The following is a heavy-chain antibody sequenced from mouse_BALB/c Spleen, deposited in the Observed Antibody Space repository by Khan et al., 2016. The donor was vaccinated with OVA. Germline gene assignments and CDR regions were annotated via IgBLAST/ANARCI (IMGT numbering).Heavy chain of an antibody. J-gene: IGHJ3*01. V-gene: IGHV3-8*02. CDR3: ARSTYRYAFAY. CDR1: GDSITSGY. Sequence: EVQLQESGPSLVKPSQTLSLTCSVTGDSITSGYWSWIRTFPGNKLEYMGYMIYTGYTDYNPSLKRRLAITRHTSRNQYYLQLKSVTTEDTATYYCARSTYRYAFAYWGQGTLVTVSA. CDR2: MIYTGYT. D-gene: IGHD2-14*01.